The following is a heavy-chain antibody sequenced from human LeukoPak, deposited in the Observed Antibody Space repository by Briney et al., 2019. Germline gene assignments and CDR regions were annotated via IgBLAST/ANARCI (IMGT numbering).Heavy chain of an antibody. D-gene: IGHD1-26*01. J-gene: IGHJ5*02. V-gene: IGHV4-39*01. CDR2: IYYSGST. CDR1: GGSISSYY. CDR3: ARVSSGSYWFDP. Sequence: PSETLSLTCTVSGGSISSYYWGWIRRPPGKGLEWIGTIYYSGSTYYNPSLKSRVTISVDTSKNQFSLKLSSVTAADTAVYYCARVSSGSYWFDPWGQGTLVTVSS.